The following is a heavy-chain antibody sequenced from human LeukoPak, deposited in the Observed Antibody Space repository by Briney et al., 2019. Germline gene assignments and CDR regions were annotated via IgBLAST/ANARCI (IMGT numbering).Heavy chain of an antibody. CDR1: GFTFSDYN. V-gene: IGHV3-11*01. D-gene: IGHD3-9*01. J-gene: IGHJ6*02. CDR3: ARSIGLTGGGVDV. Sequence: PGGSLRLSCAASGFTFSDYNMNWVRQAPGKGLKWVSYITNGGSTIHHADSVKGRFTISRDNAKKTLYLQMNSLRAEDTAVYYCARSIGLTGGGVDVWGQGTTLTVSS. CDR2: ITNGGSTI.